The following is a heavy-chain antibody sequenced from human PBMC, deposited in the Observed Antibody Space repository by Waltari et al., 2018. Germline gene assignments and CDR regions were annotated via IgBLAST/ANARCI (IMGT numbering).Heavy chain of an antibody. CDR2: IYHSGST. Sequence: QVQLQESGPGLVKPSETLSLTCAVSGYSISSGYYWGWIRQPPGKGLEWIGSIYHSGSTYYNPSLKSRVTISVDTAKNQFSLKLSSVTAADTAVYYCAAIAVAGTGDYWGQGTLVTVSS. D-gene: IGHD6-19*01. CDR1: GYSISSGYY. J-gene: IGHJ4*02. V-gene: IGHV4-38-2*01. CDR3: AAIAVAGTGDY.